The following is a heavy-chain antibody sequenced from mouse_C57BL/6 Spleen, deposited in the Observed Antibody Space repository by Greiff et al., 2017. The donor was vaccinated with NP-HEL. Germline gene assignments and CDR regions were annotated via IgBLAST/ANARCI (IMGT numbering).Heavy chain of an antibody. J-gene: IGHJ2*01. CDR2: ISSGGSYT. CDR1: GFTFSSYG. CDR3: ARQLRPLDY. D-gene: IGHD3-2*02. V-gene: IGHV5-6*02. Sequence: EVKLEESGGDLVKPGGSLKLSCAASGFTFSSYGMSWVRQTPDKRLEWVATISSGGSYTYYPDSVKGRFTISKDNAKNTLYLQMSSLKSEDTAMYYCARQLRPLDYWGQGTTLTVSS.